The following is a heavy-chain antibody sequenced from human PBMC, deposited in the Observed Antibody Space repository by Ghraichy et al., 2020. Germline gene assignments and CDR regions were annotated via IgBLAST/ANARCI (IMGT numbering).Heavy chain of an antibody. J-gene: IGHJ5*02. V-gene: IGHV4-30-4*01. CDR3: ARDGGFCSGGSCYPNWFDP. D-gene: IGHD2-15*01. CDR2: IYYSGST. Sequence: SQTLSLTCTVSGGSISSGDYYWSWIRQPPGKGLEWIGYIYYSGSTYYNPSLKSRVTISVDTSKNQFSLKLSSVTAADTAVYYCARDGGFCSGGSCYPNWFDPWGQGTLVTVSS. CDR1: GGSISSGDYY.